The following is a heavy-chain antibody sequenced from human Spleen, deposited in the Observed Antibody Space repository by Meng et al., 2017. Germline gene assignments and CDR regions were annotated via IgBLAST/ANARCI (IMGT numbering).Heavy chain of an antibody. CDR2: INWNGGSA. Sequence: GGSLRLSCEASGFTFEDYVMNWVRQVPGKGLEWVSGINWNGGSAGYADSVKGRFTISRDNAKNSLYLQMNSLRAEDTAVYYCVRDPRYCISRTCYSYNYYGMDVWGQGTTVTVSS. V-gene: IGHV3-20*04. D-gene: IGHD2-2*02. CDR3: VRDPRYCISRTCYSYNYYGMDV. J-gene: IGHJ6*02. CDR1: GFTFEDYV.